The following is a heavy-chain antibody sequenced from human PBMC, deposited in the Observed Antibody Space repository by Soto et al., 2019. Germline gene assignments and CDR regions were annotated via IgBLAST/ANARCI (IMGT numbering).Heavy chain of an antibody. CDR2: ISGSGGST. CDR3: AKTRDYYDSSGPDY. Sequence: GGSLILSCAACGLTISRYAMSWVRQALGKGLEWVSAISGSGGSTYYADSVKGRFTISRDNSKNTLYLQMNSLRAEDTAVYYCAKTRDYYDSSGPDYWGQGTQVTAPQ. D-gene: IGHD3-22*01. CDR1: GLTISRYA. J-gene: IGHJ4*02. V-gene: IGHV3-23*01.